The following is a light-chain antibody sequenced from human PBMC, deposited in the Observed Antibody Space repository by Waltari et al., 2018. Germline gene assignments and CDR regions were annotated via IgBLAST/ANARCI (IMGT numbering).Light chain of an antibody. CDR2: DKN. V-gene: IGLV3-19*01. J-gene: IGLJ2*01. CDR3: HSRDASGVGGS. Sequence: SSELTQDPAVSVALGQTVRITCQGDSLRSYYDSWSQQRPGSAPIVVMYDKNNRPPGVPGRFSGSSSQNTASLTITGAQAEDEASYYCHSRDASGVGGSFGGGTKLTVL. CDR1: SLRSYY.